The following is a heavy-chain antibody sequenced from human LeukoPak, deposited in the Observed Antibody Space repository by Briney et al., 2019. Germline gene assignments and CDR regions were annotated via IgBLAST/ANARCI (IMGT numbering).Heavy chain of an antibody. CDR1: GFTFSTYA. CDR2: ISGSGSST. V-gene: IGHV3-23*01. Sequence: GESLRLSCAASGFTFSTYAMNWVRQAPGKGLEWVSAISGSGSSTYYADSVKGRFTISRDNSKNTLYLQMNSLRAEDTAVYHCAKQTPPYGDYDYWGQGTLVTVSS. J-gene: IGHJ4*02. D-gene: IGHD4-17*01. CDR3: AKQTPPYGDYDY.